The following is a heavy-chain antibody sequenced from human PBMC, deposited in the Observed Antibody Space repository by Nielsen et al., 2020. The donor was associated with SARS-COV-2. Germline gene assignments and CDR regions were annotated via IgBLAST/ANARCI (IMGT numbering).Heavy chain of an antibody. J-gene: IGHJ4*02. CDR3: ARGEQQWLADY. CDR2: ISAYNGNT. Sequence: ASVKVSCKASGYTFTSYDINWVRQATGQGLEWMGWISAYNGNTNYAQKLQGRVTMTTDTSTSTAYMELRSLRSDDTAVYYCARGEQQWLADYWGQGTLVTVSS. D-gene: IGHD6-19*01. CDR1: GYTFTSYD. V-gene: IGHV1-18*01.